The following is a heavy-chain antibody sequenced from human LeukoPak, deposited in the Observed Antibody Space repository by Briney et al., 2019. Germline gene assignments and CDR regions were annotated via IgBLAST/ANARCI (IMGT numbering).Heavy chain of an antibody. CDR1: GFTFSSYG. D-gene: IGHD6-13*01. CDR2: ISYDGSNK. V-gene: IGHV3-30*18. Sequence: GGSLRLSCAASGFTFSSYGMHWVRQAPGKGLEWVAVISYDGSNKYYADSVKGRFTISRDNSKNTLYLQMNSLRAEDTAVYYCAKGARWQQPTHCFQHWGRGTLVTVSS. CDR3: AKGARWQQPTHCFQH. J-gene: IGHJ1*01.